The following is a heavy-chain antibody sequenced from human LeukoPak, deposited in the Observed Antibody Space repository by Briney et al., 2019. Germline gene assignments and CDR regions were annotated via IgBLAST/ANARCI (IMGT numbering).Heavy chain of an antibody. CDR1: GFTFSSYG. Sequence: GRPLRLSCAASGFTFSSYGMHWVRQAPGKGLEWVAVISYDGSNKYYADSVKGRFTISRDNSKNTLYLQMNSLRAEDTAVYYCAKDPAHYYDSSGYYPYWGQGTLVTVSS. D-gene: IGHD3-22*01. CDR2: ISYDGSNK. CDR3: AKDPAHYYDSSGYYPY. J-gene: IGHJ4*02. V-gene: IGHV3-30*18.